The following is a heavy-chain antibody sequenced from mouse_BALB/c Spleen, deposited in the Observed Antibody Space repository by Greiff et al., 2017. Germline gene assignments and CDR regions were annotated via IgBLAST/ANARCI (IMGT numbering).Heavy chain of an antibody. Sequence: VQLQQSGPELVKPGASVKIPCKASGYTFTDYNMDWVKQSHGKSLEWIGDINPNNGGTIYNQKFKGKATLTVDKSSSTAYMELRSLTSEDTAVYYCARGEGTTVVVTFDYWGQGTTLTVSS. CDR1: GYTFTDYN. D-gene: IGHD1-1*01. CDR2: INPNNGGT. V-gene: IGHV1-18*01. J-gene: IGHJ2*01. CDR3: ARGEGTTVVVTFDY.